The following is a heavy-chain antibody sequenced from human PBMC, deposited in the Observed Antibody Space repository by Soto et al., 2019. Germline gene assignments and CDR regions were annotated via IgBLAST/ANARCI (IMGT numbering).Heavy chain of an antibody. CDR2: IKQDGSEK. J-gene: IGHJ4*02. Sequence: EVQLVESGGGLVQPGGSLRLSCAASGFTFSSYWMSWVRQAPGKGLEWVANIKQDGSEKYYVDSVKGRFTVSRDNAKNSLYLKMNILRAEDTAVYYCAREMYGDYEVAYWGQGALVTVSS. CDR3: AREMYGDYEVAY. CDR1: GFTFSSYW. D-gene: IGHD4-17*01. V-gene: IGHV3-7*01.